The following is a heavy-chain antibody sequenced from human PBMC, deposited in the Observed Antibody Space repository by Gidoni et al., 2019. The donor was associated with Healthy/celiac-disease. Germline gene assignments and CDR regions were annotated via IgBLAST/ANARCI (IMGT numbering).Heavy chain of an antibody. CDR1: AFSLSTSGFG. CDR2: ISWNDAQ. D-gene: IGHD3-10*01. Sequence: ITLKASRPTLVKPTQTLTLTCTFSAFSLSTSGFGVGCIRQPPGKALEWLALISWNDAQRSRPSLKSGITITKDTSKSQVVITPPMTNMDPVDTATYYCAENRPNYYGAGSYYNTPGAFDIWGQGTMVTVSS. CDR3: AENRPNYYGAGSYYNTPGAFDI. J-gene: IGHJ3*02. V-gene: IGHV2-5*01.